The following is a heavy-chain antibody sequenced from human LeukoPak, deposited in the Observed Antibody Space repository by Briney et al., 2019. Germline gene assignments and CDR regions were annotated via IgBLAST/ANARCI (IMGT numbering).Heavy chain of an antibody. CDR2: ITESGDNT. D-gene: IGHD1-26*01. Sequence: GGSLRLSCAASGFTFSNAWMNWVRQAPGKGLEWVSTITESGDNTHYTESVKGRFTFSRDNSRNTMYLQMNSLRAEDTAIYYCATDYTPYVGASADWGQGTLVTVSS. J-gene: IGHJ4*02. V-gene: IGHV3-23*01. CDR3: ATDYTPYVGASAD. CDR1: GFTFSNAW.